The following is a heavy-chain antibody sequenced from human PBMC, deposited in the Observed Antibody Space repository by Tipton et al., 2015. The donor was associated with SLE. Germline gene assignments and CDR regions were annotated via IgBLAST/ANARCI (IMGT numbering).Heavy chain of an antibody. D-gene: IGHD3/OR15-3a*01. CDR3: AREGLLDWLPDC. CDR2: ISYAGSNK. V-gene: IGHV3-30-3*01. CDR1: GFTFSSYA. Sequence: SLRLSCAASGFTFSSYAMHWVRQAPGKGLEWVALISYAGSNKYYADSVKGRFTISRDNAENSLYLQMNSLRAEDTAVYYCAREGLLDWLPDCWGQGTLLTVSS. J-gene: IGHJ4*02.